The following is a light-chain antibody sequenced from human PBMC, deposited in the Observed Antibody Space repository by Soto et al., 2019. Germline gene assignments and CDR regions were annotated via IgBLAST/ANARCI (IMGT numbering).Light chain of an antibody. J-gene: IGKJ5*01. CDR3: QQYNNWPPIT. CDR1: QTVSSTY. CDR2: GAS. V-gene: IGKV3-20*01. Sequence: ENVLTQSPGTLSLSPGERATLSCRAIQTVSSTYLAWYQQKPGQAPRLLIYGASSRATGIPDRFSGTVSGTDFTLTISRLEPEDFAVYYCQQYNNWPPITFGQGTRLEIK.